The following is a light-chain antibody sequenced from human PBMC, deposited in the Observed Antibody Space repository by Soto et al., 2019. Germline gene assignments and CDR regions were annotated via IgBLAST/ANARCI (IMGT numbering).Light chain of an antibody. CDR1: SSDVGGYNY. CDR2: DVS. V-gene: IGLV2-14*01. CDR3: SSYTSNSAVV. J-gene: IGLJ2*01. Sequence: QSALTQPASVSGSPGQSITISCTGTSSDVGGYNYVSWYQQHPGKAPKLMIYDVSNRPSGVSNRFSGSKSDNTASLAISGLQAEDEADYYCSSYTSNSAVVFGGGTKVTVL.